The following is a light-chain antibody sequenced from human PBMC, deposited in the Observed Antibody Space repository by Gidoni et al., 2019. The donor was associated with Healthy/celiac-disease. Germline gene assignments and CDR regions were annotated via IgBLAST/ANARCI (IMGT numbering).Light chain of an antibody. Sequence: QMTQSPTSLSASVGDRVTIARRASQSISSYLNWYQQKPGKAPKLLIYAASSLQSGVPSRFSGSVSGTDCTLTISSLQPEDFATYYCQQSYSTPPYTFGQGTKLEIK. CDR2: AAS. CDR1: QSISSY. CDR3: QQSYSTPPYT. J-gene: IGKJ2*01. V-gene: IGKV1-39*01.